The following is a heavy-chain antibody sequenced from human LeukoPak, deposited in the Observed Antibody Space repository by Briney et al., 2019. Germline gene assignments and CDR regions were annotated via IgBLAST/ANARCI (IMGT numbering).Heavy chain of an antibody. CDR1: GYTFTSYY. CDR2: ISAYNGNT. CDR3: ARDATVPGYYYYGMDV. Sequence: ASVKVSCKASGYTFTSYYMHWVRQAPRQGLEWMGWISAYNGNTNYAQKLQGRVTMTTDTSTSTAYMELRSLRSDDTAVYYCARDATVPGYYYYGMDVWGQGTTVTVSS. V-gene: IGHV1-18*04. J-gene: IGHJ6*02. D-gene: IGHD4-17*01.